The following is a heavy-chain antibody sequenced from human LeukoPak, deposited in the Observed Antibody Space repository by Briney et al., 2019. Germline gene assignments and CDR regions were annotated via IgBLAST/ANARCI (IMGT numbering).Heavy chain of an antibody. CDR2: ISSTDMI. CDR1: GFTLSTYS. V-gene: IGHV3-48*02. J-gene: IGHJ4*02. D-gene: IGHD2-15*01. Sequence: GGSLRLSCAASGFTLSTYSINWVRQAPGKGLEWISYISSTDMISYADSVKGRFTISRDNAKNSLYLQMNSLRDDDTAVYYCARDHSWVFDYWGQGTPVTVSS. CDR3: ARDHSWVFDY.